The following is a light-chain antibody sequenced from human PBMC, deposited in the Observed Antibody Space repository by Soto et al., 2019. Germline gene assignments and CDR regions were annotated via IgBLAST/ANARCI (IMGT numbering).Light chain of an antibody. J-gene: IGKJ2*03. Sequence: DIVMTQSPDSLAVSLGERATINCKSSQTILYSPNNRNYLTWYQQKPGQPTRLLIYWASDREPGVPDLFSGSGSGRDFTLTISSRQAEDVAVYYCQQYYNIPYSFGQGTKLEIK. V-gene: IGKV4-1*01. CDR3: QQYYNIPYS. CDR1: QTILYSPNNRNY. CDR2: WAS.